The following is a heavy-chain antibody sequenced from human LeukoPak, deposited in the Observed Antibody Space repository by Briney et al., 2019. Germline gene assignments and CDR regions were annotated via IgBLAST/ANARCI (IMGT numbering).Heavy chain of an antibody. CDR3: ARFGDYGEY. CDR2: LSANGSVT. V-gene: IGHV3-23*01. J-gene: IGHJ4*02. CDR1: GFRFSAYG. Sequence: PGGSLRLSCAASGFRFSAYGMSWVRQAPGQGLEWVSGLSANGSVTFYARSVRGRFTISRDNSKNTLHLQMSSLRADDSALYYRARFGDYGEYWGQGTLVIVSS. D-gene: IGHD4-17*01.